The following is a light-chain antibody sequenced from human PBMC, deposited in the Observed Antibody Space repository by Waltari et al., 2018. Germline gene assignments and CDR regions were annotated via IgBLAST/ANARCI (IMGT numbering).Light chain of an antibody. V-gene: IGLV2-14*03. CDR2: DVR. Sequence: QSALTQPASVSGSPGQSITSSCPGTSSDVGAYNYLSWSQQHPGKVPKVMIYDVRNRPSGVSNRFSGSKSGNTASLTISGLQAEDEADYYCSSYTTSRTVVFGGGTKVTVL. J-gene: IGLJ2*01. CDR1: SSDVGAYNY. CDR3: SSYTTSRTVV.